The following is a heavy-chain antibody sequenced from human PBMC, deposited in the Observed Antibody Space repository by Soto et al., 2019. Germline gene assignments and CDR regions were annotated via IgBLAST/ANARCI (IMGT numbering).Heavy chain of an antibody. CDR3: AKDPLPQGYLVSWFDP. D-gene: IGHD6-6*01. Sequence: SETLSLTCTVSGGSISSSSYYWGWIRQPPGKGLEWIGSIYYSGSTYYNPSLKSRVTISVDTSKNQFSLKLSSVTAADTAVYYCAKDPLPQGYLVSWFDPWGQGTLVTVSS. CDR2: IYYSGST. J-gene: IGHJ5*02. CDR1: GGSISSSSYY. V-gene: IGHV4-39*02.